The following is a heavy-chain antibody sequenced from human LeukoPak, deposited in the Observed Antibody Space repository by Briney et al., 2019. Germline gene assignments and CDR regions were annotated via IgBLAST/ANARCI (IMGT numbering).Heavy chain of an antibody. CDR1: GGSFSGYY. CDR2: IHHSGST. Sequence: SETLSLTCAVYGGSFSGYYWSWIRQHPGKGLEWIGYIHHSGSTYYNPSLKSRLIISLDTSKNQFSLKLNSVTAADTAVYYCANYGSGSYRFDPWGQGTLVTVSS. CDR3: ANYGSGSYRFDP. J-gene: IGHJ5*02. D-gene: IGHD3-10*01. V-gene: IGHV4-34*09.